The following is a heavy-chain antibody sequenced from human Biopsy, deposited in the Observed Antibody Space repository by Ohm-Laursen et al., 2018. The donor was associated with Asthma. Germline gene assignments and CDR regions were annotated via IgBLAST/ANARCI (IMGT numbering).Heavy chain of an antibody. J-gene: IGHJ6*02. D-gene: IGHD6-19*01. CDR3: ARCQVGYSSGWSLLLKKIYYSGMDV. V-gene: IGHV1-69*01. CDR1: GGTFSNFA. CDR2: IMTVFGTT. Sequence: SSVKASCKAPGGTFSNFAISWVRQAPGQGLEWLGGIMTVFGTTNYAPKFQGRVTITADESTSTAYMEVTSLRSEDTAIYYCARCQVGYSSGWSLLLKKIYYSGMDVWGQGTAVTVSS.